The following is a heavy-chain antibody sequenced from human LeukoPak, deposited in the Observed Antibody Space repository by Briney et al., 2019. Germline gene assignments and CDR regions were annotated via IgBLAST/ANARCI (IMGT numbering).Heavy chain of an antibody. D-gene: IGHD1-26*01. CDR2: ITGDGGGT. J-gene: IGHJ4*02. V-gene: IGHV3-23*01. CDR1: GFTFRFYV. Sequence: GGSLRLSCAASGFTFRFYVMSWVRQTPGKGLEWVSAITGDGGGTNHADSVKGRFTISRDNSKNTLYLQMNSLRAEDTAVYYCAKETSSGNFVTIDCWGQGALVTVSS. CDR3: AKETSSGNFVTIDC.